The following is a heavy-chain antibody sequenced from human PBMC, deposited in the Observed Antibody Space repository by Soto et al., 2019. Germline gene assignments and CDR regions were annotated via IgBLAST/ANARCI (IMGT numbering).Heavy chain of an antibody. Sequence: QLQLQESGAGLVKPSQTLSLTCAVSGGSISSGDYSWSWIRQPPGKGLEWIGYIYHSGSTYYNPSLKTRVTISIDSSKNQFSLKLTSVTAADTAVYYCARGHDSNDNWGQGTLVTVSS. V-gene: IGHV4-30-2*01. CDR1: GGSISSGDYS. CDR3: ARGHDSNDN. CDR2: IYHSGST. D-gene: IGHD3-22*01. J-gene: IGHJ4*02.